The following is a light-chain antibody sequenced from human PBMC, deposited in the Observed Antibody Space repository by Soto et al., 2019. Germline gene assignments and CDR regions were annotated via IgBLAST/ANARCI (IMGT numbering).Light chain of an antibody. V-gene: IGKV1-39*01. CDR2: AAS. Sequence: DVPMTQSPSSLSAAGGDRVTITCRASQSISSYLNWYQQKPGKAPKLLIYAASSLQSGVPSRFSGSGSGTDFTLTISSLQPEDFATYYCQQSYSTSWTFGQGTKV. J-gene: IGKJ1*01. CDR1: QSISSY. CDR3: QQSYSTSWT.